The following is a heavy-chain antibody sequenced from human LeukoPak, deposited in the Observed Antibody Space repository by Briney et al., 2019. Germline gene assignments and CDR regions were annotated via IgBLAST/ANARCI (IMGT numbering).Heavy chain of an antibody. CDR1: GFTFNMYG. V-gene: IGHV3-23*01. J-gene: IGHJ4*02. CDR3: AKGHNHYYFTIDY. Sequence: GGSLRLSCAASGFTFNMYGMGWVRQAPGKWPEWVAAIADSGGNTYYADSVKGRFTISRDNSRNTLSLQMNSLRAEDTAVYYCAKGHNHYYFTIDYWGQGTLVTVSS. CDR2: IADSGGNT. D-gene: IGHD2/OR15-2a*01.